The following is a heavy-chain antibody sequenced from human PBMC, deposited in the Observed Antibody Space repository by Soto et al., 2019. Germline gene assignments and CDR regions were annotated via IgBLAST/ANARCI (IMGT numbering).Heavy chain of an antibody. V-gene: IGHV3-23*01. CDR1: GFTFSSYA. CDR2: ISGSGGST. Sequence: GGSLRLSCAASGFTFSSYAMSWVRQAPGKGLEWVSAISGSGGSTYYADSVKGRFTISRDNSKNTLYLQMNSLRAEDTAVYYCAKDSYYDFWTEHNHYYYGMDVRGQGTTVTVSS. D-gene: IGHD3-3*01. CDR3: AKDSYYDFWTEHNHYYYGMDV. J-gene: IGHJ6*02.